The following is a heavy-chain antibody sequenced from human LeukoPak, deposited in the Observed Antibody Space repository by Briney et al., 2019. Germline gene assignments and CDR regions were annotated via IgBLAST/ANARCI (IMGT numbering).Heavy chain of an antibody. J-gene: IGHJ4*02. V-gene: IGHV3-23*01. Sequence: GGSLRLSCAASGFTFSSYAMSWVRQAPGKGLAWVSTISGGSGSTYFADSVKGRFSISRDNSKNTLYLQMDSLRGEDTAVYYCAKDFRIGYSAHFDYWGQGALVTVSS. CDR1: GFTFSSYA. CDR2: ISGGSGST. D-gene: IGHD2-21*01. CDR3: AKDFRIGYSAHFDY.